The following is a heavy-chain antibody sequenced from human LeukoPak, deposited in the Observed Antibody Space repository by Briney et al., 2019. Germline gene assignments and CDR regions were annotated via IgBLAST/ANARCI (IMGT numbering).Heavy chain of an antibody. Sequence: GGSLRLSCAASGFTFSSYSMNWVRQAPGKGLEWVSAISGSGGSTYYADSVKGRFTISRDNSKNTLYLQMNSLRAEDTAVYYCAKGDIVVVPLDYWGQGTLVTVSS. V-gene: IGHV3-23*01. CDR3: AKGDIVVVPLDY. CDR1: GFTFSSYS. D-gene: IGHD2-2*01. J-gene: IGHJ4*02. CDR2: ISGSGGST.